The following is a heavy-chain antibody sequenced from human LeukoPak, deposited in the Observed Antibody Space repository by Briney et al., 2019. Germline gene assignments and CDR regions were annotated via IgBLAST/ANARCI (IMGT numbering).Heavy chain of an antibody. D-gene: IGHD6-13*01. Sequence: GGSLRLSCAASGFTLSSYWMSWVRQAPGKGLEWVSTIKQDGTEKYYVDSVKGRFTISRDNAKNSLYLQMNSLRAEDTAVYYCTRGAAGPHYFDYWGQGTLVTVSS. CDR2: IKQDGTEK. CDR1: GFTLSSYW. J-gene: IGHJ4*02. CDR3: TRGAAGPHYFDY. V-gene: IGHV3-7*03.